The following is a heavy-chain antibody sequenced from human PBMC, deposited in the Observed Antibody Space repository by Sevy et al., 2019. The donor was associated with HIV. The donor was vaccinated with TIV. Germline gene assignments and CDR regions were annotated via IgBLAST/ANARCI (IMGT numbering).Heavy chain of an antibody. V-gene: IGHV3-23*01. J-gene: IGHJ4*02. CDR3: AKWRTSTVISDFDY. Sequence: GGSLRLSCAGSGFTFTTSAMSWVRQAPGKGLEWVSAISGSGGSTYYANSVKGRFTISRDNSKNTLYLQMNSLRAEDTAVYDCAKWRTSTVISDFDYWGQGTLVTVSS. CDR2: ISGSGGST. CDR1: GFTFTTSA. D-gene: IGHD4-17*01.